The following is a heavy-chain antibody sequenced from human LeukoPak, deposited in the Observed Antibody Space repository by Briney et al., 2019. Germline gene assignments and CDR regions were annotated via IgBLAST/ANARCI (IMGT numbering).Heavy chain of an antibody. V-gene: IGHV4-39*01. CDR1: GGSISSSSYY. CDR3: ARTDGYSLLADY. D-gene: IGHD5-24*01. Sequence: SETLSLTCTVSGGSISSSSYYWGWIRQPPGKGLEWIGSIYYSGSTYYNPPLKSRVTISVDTSKNQFSLKLSSVTAADTAVYYCARTDGYSLLADYWGQGTLVTVSS. CDR2: IYYSGST. J-gene: IGHJ4*02.